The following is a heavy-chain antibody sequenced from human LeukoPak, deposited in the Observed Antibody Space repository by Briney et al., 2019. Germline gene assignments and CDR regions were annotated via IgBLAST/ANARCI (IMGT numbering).Heavy chain of an antibody. CDR3: ARLSEGIAAAVDY. CDR2: IYYSGST. J-gene: IGHJ4*02. Sequence: GSLRLSCAASGFTFSSYAMSWVRQPPGKGLEWIGSIYYSGSTYYNPSLKSRVTISVDTSKNQFSLKLSSVTAADTAVYYCARLSEGIAAAVDYWGQGTLVTVSS. D-gene: IGHD6-13*01. CDR1: GFTFSSYA. V-gene: IGHV4-39*01.